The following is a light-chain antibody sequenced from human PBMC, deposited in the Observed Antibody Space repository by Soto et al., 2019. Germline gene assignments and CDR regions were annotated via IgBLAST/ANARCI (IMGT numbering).Light chain of an antibody. CDR3: QQSYTTPIT. J-gene: IGKJ5*01. V-gene: IGKV3-20*01. CDR1: QSGSDSY. CDR2: GVS. Sequence: EIVLTQSPGTLSLSPGERATLSCRASQSGSDSYLAWYQQKPGQPPRLLIYGVSSRGYGIPDRFSGSGSGTDFTLTISRLEPEDFAVYYCQQSYTTPITFGQGTRLEIK.